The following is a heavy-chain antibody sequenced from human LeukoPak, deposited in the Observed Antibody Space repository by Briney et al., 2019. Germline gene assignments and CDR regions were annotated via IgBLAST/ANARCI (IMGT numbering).Heavy chain of an antibody. D-gene: IGHD3-10*01. CDR3: ASSSGQH. CDR1: GGSFSGYY. Sequence: SETLSLTCAVYGGSFSGYYWSWIRQPPGKGLEWIGEINQSGSTNYNPSLKSRVTISVDTSKNQFSLKLSSVTAADTAVYYCASSSGQHWGQGTLVTVSS. CDR2: INQSGST. V-gene: IGHV4-34*01. J-gene: IGHJ1*01.